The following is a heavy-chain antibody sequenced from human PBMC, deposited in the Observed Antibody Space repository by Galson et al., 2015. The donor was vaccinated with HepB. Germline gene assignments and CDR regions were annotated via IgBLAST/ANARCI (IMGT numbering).Heavy chain of an antibody. Sequence: SVKVSCKASGYTFTSYGISWVRQAPGQGLEWMGWISAYNGNTNYAQKLQGRVTMTTDTSTSTAYMELRSLRSDDTAVYYCARVSDPSYSSSWYWNYYGMDVWGQGTTVTVSS. V-gene: IGHV1-18*04. CDR3: ARVSDPSYSSSWYWNYYGMDV. CDR1: GYTFTSYG. D-gene: IGHD6-13*01. CDR2: ISAYNGNT. J-gene: IGHJ6*02.